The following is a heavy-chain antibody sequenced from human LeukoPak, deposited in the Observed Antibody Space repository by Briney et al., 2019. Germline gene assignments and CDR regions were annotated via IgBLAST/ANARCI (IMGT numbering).Heavy chain of an antibody. V-gene: IGHV3-11*01. CDR2: ISSSGSTT. CDR3: ARDRTSTVWYFGL. D-gene: IGHD4-17*01. Sequence: GGSLRPSCAASGFTFSDYHMSWIRQAPGKGLEWVSYISSSGSTTDYADSVKGRFTISRDNAKNSLYLQMNSLRAEDTAVYYCARDRTSTVWYFGLWGRGTQVTVSS. CDR1: GFTFSDYH. J-gene: IGHJ2*01.